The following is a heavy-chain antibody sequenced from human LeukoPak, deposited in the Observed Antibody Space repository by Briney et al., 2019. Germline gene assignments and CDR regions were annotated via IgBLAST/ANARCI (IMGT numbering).Heavy chain of an antibody. D-gene: IGHD2-2*01. J-gene: IGHJ6*02. Sequence: SETLSLTCPGPGGSISNYYWSWIRQPAGKGLEWIGRIYTSGSPNYNPSLKSRVTMSLDTSKNQFSLKLSSVTAADTAVYYCARGDCISSSCNSFYGMDVWGQGTTVTVSS. CDR2: IYTSGSP. CDR1: GGSISNYY. CDR3: ARGDCISSSCNSFYGMDV. V-gene: IGHV4-4*07.